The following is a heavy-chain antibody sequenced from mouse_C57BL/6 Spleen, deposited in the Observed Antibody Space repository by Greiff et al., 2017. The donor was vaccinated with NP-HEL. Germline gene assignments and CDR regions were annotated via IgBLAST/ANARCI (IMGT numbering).Heavy chain of an antibody. D-gene: IGHD3-2*01. CDR2: ISYSGST. CDR3: ARETARAWFAY. V-gene: IGHV3-1*01. CDR1: GYSITSGYD. J-gene: IGHJ3*01. Sequence: DVKLVESGPGMVKPSQSLSLTCTVTGYSITSGYDWHWIRHFPGNKLEWMGYISYSGSTNYNPSLKSRISITHDTSKNHFFLKLNSVTTEDTATYYCARETARAWFAYWGQGTLVTVSA.